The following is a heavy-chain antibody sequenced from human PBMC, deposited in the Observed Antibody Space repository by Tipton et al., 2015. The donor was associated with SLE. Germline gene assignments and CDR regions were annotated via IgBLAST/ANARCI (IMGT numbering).Heavy chain of an antibody. V-gene: IGHV4-39*01. CDR1: GGSISNSNYY. CDR3: ARRNSGSQYGIYYYGMDV. J-gene: IGHJ6*02. Sequence: LRLSCTVSGGSISNSNYYWGWIRQPPGKGLEWIGIIYYSGSTYYNPSLKSQVTISVDTSKNQFSLNLTSVTAADTAMYYCARRNSGSQYGIYYYGMDVWGQGTTVTVSS. CDR2: IYYSGST. D-gene: IGHD1-26*01.